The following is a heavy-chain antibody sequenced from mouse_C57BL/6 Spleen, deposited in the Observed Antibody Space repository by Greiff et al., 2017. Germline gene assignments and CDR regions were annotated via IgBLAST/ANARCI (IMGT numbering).Heavy chain of an antibody. D-gene: IGHD1-1*01. CDR1: GYTFTSYW. J-gene: IGHJ1*03. Sequence: VQLQQPGAELVMPGASVKLSCKASGYTFTSYWMHWVKQRPGQGLEWIGEIDPSDSYTNYNQKFKGKSTLTVDKSSSTAYMQLSSLTSEDSAVYYCARNPIYYYGSSHWYFDVWGTGTTVTVSS. V-gene: IGHV1-69*01. CDR2: IDPSDSYT. CDR3: ARNPIYYYGSSHWYFDV.